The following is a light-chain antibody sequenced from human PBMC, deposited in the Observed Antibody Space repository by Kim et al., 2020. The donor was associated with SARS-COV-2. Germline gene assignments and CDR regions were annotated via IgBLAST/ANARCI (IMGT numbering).Light chain of an antibody. J-gene: IGKJ1*01. Sequence: DTVMTQSPATLSVSPGERATLSCRASQSVSSKLAWYQQKPGQAPRLLISGASTRATGIPARFSGSGSGTEFTLTISSLQSEDFAIFYCQQYNNWPWTFGQGTKVDIK. CDR2: GAS. CDR3: QQYNNWPWT. V-gene: IGKV3D-15*01. CDR1: QSVSSK.